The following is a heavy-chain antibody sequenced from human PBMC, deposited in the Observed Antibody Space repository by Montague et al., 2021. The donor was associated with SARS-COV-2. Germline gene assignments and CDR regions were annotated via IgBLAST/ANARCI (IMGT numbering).Heavy chain of an antibody. CDR3: ARSTAPMIIVSITSLDWYFDL. V-gene: IGHV4-31*03. J-gene: IGHJ2*01. CDR1: GGSISSGGHY. CDR2: IYYSGCT. D-gene: IGHD3-22*01. Sequence: TLSLTCTVSGGSISSGGHYWSWIRQPPGKGLEWLGYIYYSGCTYYNPSLKSRVTISVDTSRNQFSLKLSSVTAADTAVYHCARSTAPMIIVSITSLDWYFDLWGQGTLVTVSS.